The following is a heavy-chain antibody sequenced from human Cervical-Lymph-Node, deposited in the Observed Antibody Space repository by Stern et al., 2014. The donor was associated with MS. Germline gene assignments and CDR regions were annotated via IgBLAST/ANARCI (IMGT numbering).Heavy chain of an antibody. V-gene: IGHV1-2*02. CDR3: ARDQGSRLPRHFDY. J-gene: IGHJ4*02. Sequence: VQLVESGAEVKKPGASVKVSCKASGYTFTDYNIHWVRQAPGQGLEWMGWINPDSGGTNYAQKFQGKVTMTRDTSISTAYMELSRLSYDDTAVYYCARDQGSRLPRHFDYWGQGTLVTVSS. CDR2: INPDSGGT. CDR1: GYTFTDYN. D-gene: IGHD3-10*01.